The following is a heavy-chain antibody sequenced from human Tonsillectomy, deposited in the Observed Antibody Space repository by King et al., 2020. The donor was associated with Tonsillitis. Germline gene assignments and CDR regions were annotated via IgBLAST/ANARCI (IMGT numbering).Heavy chain of an antibody. D-gene: IGHD3-16*01. CDR2: ISAYNGNT. V-gene: IGHV1-18*04. CDR1: GYTFTSYG. Sequence: HVQLVESGVEVKKPGASVKVSCKASGYTFTSYGISWVRQAPGHGLEWMGWISAYNGNTNYAQKVQGRVTVTTDTSTSTAYMELRSLTSDDTAVYYCARDRLGVSIRQGQGINGGMDVGGQGTTVTVSS. CDR3: ARDRLGVSIRQGQGINGGMDV. J-gene: IGHJ6*02.